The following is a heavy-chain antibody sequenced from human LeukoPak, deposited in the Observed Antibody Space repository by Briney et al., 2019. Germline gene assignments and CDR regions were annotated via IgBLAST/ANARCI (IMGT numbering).Heavy chain of an antibody. CDR3: AREYGEYCSGGSCYPYGDYFDY. CDR1: GGSISSGSYY. J-gene: IGHJ4*02. D-gene: IGHD2-15*01. V-gene: IGHV4-61*02. CDR2: IYTSGST. Sequence: SETLSLTCTVSGGSISSGSYYWSWIRQPAGKGLEWIGRIYTSGSTNYNPSLKSRVTISVDTSKNQFSLKLSSVTAADTAVYYCAREYGEYCSGGSCYPYGDYFDYWGQGTLVTVSS.